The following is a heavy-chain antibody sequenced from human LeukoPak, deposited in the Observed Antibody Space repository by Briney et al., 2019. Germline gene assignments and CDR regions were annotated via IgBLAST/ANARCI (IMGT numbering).Heavy chain of an antibody. CDR1: GGSFSGYY. V-gene: IGHV4-34*01. D-gene: IGHD2-15*01. CDR3: ARGLGNCSGGSCYSMPVTTPYYFDY. Sequence: PSETLSLTCAVYGGSFSGYYWSWIRQPPGKGLEWIGEINHSGSTNYNPSLKSQVTISVDTSKNQFSLKLSSVTAADTAVYYCARGLGNCSGGSCYSMPVTTPYYFDYWGQGTLVTVSS. J-gene: IGHJ4*02. CDR2: INHSGST.